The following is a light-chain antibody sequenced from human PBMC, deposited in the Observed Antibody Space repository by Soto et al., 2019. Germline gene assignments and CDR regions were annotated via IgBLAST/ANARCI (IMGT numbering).Light chain of an antibody. Sequence: DIPMTQSPSTLSASVGDRVTITCRASQSINTYLAWYQQKPGKAPKLLIYKTSSLEGGVPTRFSGSGSGTEFTLTISSLQPDDCAIYYCQQYNTYSRAFGQGTKVEIK. CDR3: QQYNTYSRA. CDR2: KTS. J-gene: IGKJ1*01. V-gene: IGKV1-5*03. CDR1: QSINTY.